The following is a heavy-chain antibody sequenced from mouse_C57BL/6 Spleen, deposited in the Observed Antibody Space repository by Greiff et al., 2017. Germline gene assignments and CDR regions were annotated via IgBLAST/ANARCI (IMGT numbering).Heavy chain of an antibody. J-gene: IGHJ3*01. CDR3: ARWDKLGQGCAY. Sequence: VQLQQPGAELVKPGASVKLSCKASGYTFTSYWMQWVKQRPGQGLEWIGEIDPSDSYTNYNQKFQGKATLTVDTSSSTAYMQLSSLTSEGSAVYYCARWDKLGQGCAYWGQGTLVTVSA. CDR2: IDPSDSYT. D-gene: IGHD4-1*01. CDR1: GYTFTSYW. V-gene: IGHV1-50*01.